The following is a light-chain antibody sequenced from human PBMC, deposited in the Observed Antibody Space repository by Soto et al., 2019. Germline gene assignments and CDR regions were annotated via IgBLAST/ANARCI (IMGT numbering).Light chain of an antibody. CDR2: AAS. Sequence: DIQMTQSPSSLSASVGDRVTITCRASQSISSYLYWYQQKPGKAPKLLIYAASSLQSGVPSRFSGSGSGTDFTLTINNLQPEDFATYYCQRSYGTPRAFGGGTKVDI. CDR3: QRSYGTPRA. CDR1: QSISSY. V-gene: IGKV1-39*01. J-gene: IGKJ4*01.